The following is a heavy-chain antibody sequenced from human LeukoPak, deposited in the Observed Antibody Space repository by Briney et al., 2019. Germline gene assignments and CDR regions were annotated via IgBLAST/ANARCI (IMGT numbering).Heavy chain of an antibody. CDR1: GFTFSSYS. D-gene: IGHD3-22*01. CDR3: ARDPNYYDSSGYLNWFDP. CDR2: ISSSSSYI. J-gene: IGHJ5*02. Sequence: GGSLRLSCAASGFTFSSYSMNWVRQAPGKGLEWASSISSSSSYIYYADSVKGRFTISRDNAKNSLYLQMNSLRAEDTAVYYCARDPNYYDSSGYLNWFDPWGQGTLVTVSS. V-gene: IGHV3-21*01.